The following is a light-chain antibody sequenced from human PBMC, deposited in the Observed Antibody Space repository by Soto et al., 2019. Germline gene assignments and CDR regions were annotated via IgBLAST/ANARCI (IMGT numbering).Light chain of an antibody. CDR1: QSISSW. J-gene: IGKJ4*01. Sequence: DIQMTQSPSTLSASVGDRVTITCRASQSISSWLAWYQQKPGKAPNLLIYKASSLESGVPSRFSGSGSGTEFTLTSSSLQPDDFATYSYQQYNSYPLTFGGGTKVEIK. CDR3: QQYNSYPLT. CDR2: KAS. V-gene: IGKV1-5*03.